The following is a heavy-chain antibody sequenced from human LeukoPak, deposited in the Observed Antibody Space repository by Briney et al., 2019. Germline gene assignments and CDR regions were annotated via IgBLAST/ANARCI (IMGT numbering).Heavy chain of an antibody. J-gene: IGHJ4*02. V-gene: IGHV3-74*01. CDR3: ARGRGGSYRY. CDR1: GFTFSNDW. Sequence: PGGSLRLSCAASGFTFSNDWMHWVPEAPGKGLVWVSRINTDGSTTTYADSVKGRFTISRDNAKNTLYLQMNSLRVEDTAVYYCARGRGGSYRYWGQGTLVTVSS. D-gene: IGHD1-26*01. CDR2: INTDGSTT.